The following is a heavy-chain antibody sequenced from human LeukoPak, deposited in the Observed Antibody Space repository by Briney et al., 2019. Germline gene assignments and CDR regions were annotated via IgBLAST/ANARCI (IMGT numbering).Heavy chain of an antibody. D-gene: IGHD3-10*01. CDR2: IIPIFGTA. Sequence: SVKVSCKASGYTFTSYGINWVRQAPGQGLEWMGGIIPIFGTANYAQKFQGRVTITADESTSTAYMELSSLRSEDTAVYYCAQQITMVRGVIMPFDYWGQGTLVTVSS. V-gene: IGHV1-69*13. CDR3: AQQITMVRGVIMPFDY. J-gene: IGHJ4*02. CDR1: GYTFTSYG.